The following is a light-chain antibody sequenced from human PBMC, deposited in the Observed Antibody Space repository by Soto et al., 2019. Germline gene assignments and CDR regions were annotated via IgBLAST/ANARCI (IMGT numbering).Light chain of an antibody. CDR1: RSVGSL. J-gene: IGKJ5*01. Sequence: EIVLTQSPATLSVSPGERATLSCRASRSVGSLVAWYQQKPGQAPRLLIYRASSRATGISGSFSGSGSGTEFTLTITSLQSEDFAVYYCQQYKEWPITFGQGTRLEIK. V-gene: IGKV3-15*01. CDR3: QQYKEWPIT. CDR2: RAS.